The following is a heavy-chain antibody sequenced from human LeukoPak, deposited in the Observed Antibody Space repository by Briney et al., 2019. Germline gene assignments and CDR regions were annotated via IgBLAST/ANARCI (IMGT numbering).Heavy chain of an antibody. CDR3: ARGARDGYNEDAFDI. D-gene: IGHD5-24*01. CDR1: GGSISSGSYY. Sequence: SETLSLTCTVSGGSISSGSYYWSWIRQPAGKGLEWIGRIYTSGSTNYNPSLKSRVTISVDTSKNQFSLKLSSVTAADTAVYYCARGARDGYNEDAFDIWGQGTMVTVSS. V-gene: IGHV4-61*02. J-gene: IGHJ3*02. CDR2: IYTSGST.